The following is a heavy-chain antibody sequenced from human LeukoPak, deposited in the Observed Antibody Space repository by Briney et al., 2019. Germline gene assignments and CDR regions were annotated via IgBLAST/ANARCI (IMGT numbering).Heavy chain of an antibody. CDR2: IIPIFGTA. CDR3: ARDRARFLEWSWDYYYMDV. J-gene: IGHJ6*03. CDR1: GYTFTSYG. V-gene: IGHV1-69*13. D-gene: IGHD3-3*01. Sequence: ASVKVSCKASGYTFTSYGISWVRQAPGQGLEWLGGIIPIFGTANYAQKFQGRVTITADESTSTAYMELSSLRSEDTAVYYCARDRARFLEWSWDYYYMDVWGKGTTVTVSS.